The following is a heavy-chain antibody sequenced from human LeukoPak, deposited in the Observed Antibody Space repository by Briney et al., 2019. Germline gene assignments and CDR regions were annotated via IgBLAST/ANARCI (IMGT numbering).Heavy chain of an antibody. V-gene: IGHV3-30*03. CDR2: ISYDGSNK. CDR1: GFTFSSYG. J-gene: IGHJ4*02. Sequence: GGSLRLSCAASGFTFSSYGMPWARQAPGKGLEWVAVISYDGSNKYYADSVKGRFTISRDNSKNTLYLQMNSLRAEDTAVYYCARDLTVAGSLPHFDYWGQGTLVTVSS. CDR3: ARDLTVAGSLPHFDY. D-gene: IGHD6-19*01.